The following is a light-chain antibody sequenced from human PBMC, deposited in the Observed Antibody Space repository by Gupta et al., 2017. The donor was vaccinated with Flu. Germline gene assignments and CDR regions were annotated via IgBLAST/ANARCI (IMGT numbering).Light chain of an antibody. Sequence: VGDGVTITGRASQSMSNWLAWYQQKPGKVPKLLIYQASRLEGGVPSRFGGSGSRTEFTITISSVQPDYVATYYCQRYDSLWTFGQGTKVEIK. J-gene: IGKJ1*01. V-gene: IGKV1-5*03. CDR3: QRYDSLWT. CDR1: QSMSNW. CDR2: QAS.